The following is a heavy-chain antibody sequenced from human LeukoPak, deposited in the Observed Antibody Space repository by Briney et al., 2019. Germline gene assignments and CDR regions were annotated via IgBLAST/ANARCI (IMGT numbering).Heavy chain of an antibody. J-gene: IGHJ5*02. V-gene: IGHV4-39*07. CDR2: IYYSGST. CDR1: GGSISSSSYY. D-gene: IGHD6-13*01. CDR3: ARLGAAVFNWFDP. Sequence: SETLSLTCTVSGGSISSSSYYWGWIRQPPGKGLEWIGSIYYSGSTYYNPSLKSRVTISVDTSKNQFSLKLSSVTAADTAVYYCARLGAAVFNWFDPWGQGTLVTVSS.